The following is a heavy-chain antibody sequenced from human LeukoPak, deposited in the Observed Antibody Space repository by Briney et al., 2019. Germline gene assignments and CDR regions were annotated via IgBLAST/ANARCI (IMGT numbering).Heavy chain of an antibody. Sequence: ASVKVSCKASGGTFSSYAISWVRQAPGQGLEWMGGIIPIFGTANYAQKFQGRVTITADESTSTAYMELSSLRSEDTAVYYCATGTVVLLEWFNWGQGTLVTVSS. CDR2: IIPIFGTA. D-gene: IGHD3-3*01. CDR3: ATGTVVLLEWFN. V-gene: IGHV1-69*13. CDR1: GGTFSSYA. J-gene: IGHJ4*02.